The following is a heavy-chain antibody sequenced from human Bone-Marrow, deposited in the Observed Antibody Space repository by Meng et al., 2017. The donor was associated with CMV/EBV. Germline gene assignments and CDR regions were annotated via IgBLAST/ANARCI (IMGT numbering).Heavy chain of an antibody. V-gene: IGHV1-8*01. J-gene: IGHJ4*02. Sequence: QVQLVQSGAEVRTPGATVMVSCKTSGYTFTSYDAHWVRQATGHGLEWMGWMKPNSGNTGYLQKFQDRVTMTRNTSISTAYMELSSLTSEDTAIYYCARFASGSSTNWGQGTLVTVSS. D-gene: IGHD3-10*01. CDR1: GYTFTSYD. CDR3: ARFASGSSTN. CDR2: MKPNSGNT.